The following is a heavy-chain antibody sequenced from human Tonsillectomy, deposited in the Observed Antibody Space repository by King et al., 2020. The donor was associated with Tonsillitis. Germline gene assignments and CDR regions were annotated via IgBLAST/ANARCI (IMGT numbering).Heavy chain of an antibody. D-gene: IGHD3-3*01. CDR3: AAVLRFLEWAPPFDY. CDR2: IIPMFGTP. J-gene: IGHJ4*02. V-gene: IGHV1-69*01. CDR1: GGTFSSYA. Sequence: VQLVESGAEVKKPGSSVKVSCKASGGTFSSYAISWVRQAPGQGLEWMGGIIPMFGTPNYAQKFQGRVTITADESTSTTYMELSSLRPEDTAVYYCAAVLRFLEWAPPFDYWGQGTLVTVSS.